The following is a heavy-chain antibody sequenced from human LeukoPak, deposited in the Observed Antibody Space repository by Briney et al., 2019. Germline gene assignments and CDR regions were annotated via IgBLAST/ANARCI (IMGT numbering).Heavy chain of an antibody. CDR3: ARDRVVTGVALRPPTSDDAFDI. D-gene: IGHD7-27*01. V-gene: IGHV1-2*02. CDR2: INPNSGGT. CDR1: GYTFTGYY. Sequence: ASVKVSCKASGYTFTGYYMHWVRQAPGQGLEWMGWINPNSGGTNYAQKFQGRVTMTRDTSISTAYMELSRLRSDDTAAYYCARDRVVTGVALRPPTSDDAFDIWGQGTMVTVSS. J-gene: IGHJ3*02.